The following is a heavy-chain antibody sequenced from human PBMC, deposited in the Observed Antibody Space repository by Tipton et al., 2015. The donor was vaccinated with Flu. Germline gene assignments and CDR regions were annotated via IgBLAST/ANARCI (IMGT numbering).Heavy chain of an antibody. V-gene: IGHV1-8*01. CDR3: ARGRLGYCTRGGCPFDP. CDR2: MNPNSGNT. CDR1: GYTFTSYD. Sequence: QSGLEVKKPGASVKVSCKASGYTFTSYDINWVRQATGQGLEWMGWMNPNSGNTGYAQKFQGRVTMTRNTSISTAYMELSSLRSEDTAVYYCARGRLGYCTRGGCPFDPWGQGTLVTVSS. D-gene: IGHD2-8*02. J-gene: IGHJ5*02.